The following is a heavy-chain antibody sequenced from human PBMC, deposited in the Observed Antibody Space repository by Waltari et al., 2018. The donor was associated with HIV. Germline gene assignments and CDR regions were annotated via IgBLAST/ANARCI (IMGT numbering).Heavy chain of an antibody. CDR3: ARERGFGELDYYYGMDV. V-gene: IGHV4-61*02. CDR1: AGSITSGRYY. CDR2: IYTSGST. J-gene: IGHJ6*02. D-gene: IGHD3-10*01. Sequence: QVQLQESGPGLVKPSQTLSLTCTASAGSITSGRYYWSWIRKTAGKGLEWIGRIYTSGSTNYNPSLKSRVTLSVDTSKNQFSLKLSSVTAADTAVYYCARERGFGELDYYYGMDVWGQGTTVTVSS.